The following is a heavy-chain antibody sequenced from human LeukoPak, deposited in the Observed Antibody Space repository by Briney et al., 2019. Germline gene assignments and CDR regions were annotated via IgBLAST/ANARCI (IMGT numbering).Heavy chain of an antibody. Sequence: PRGSLKISCTGSGYSFSSYCVAWVLQMPGRGLEWIGIIYPDDSNVRYSPSFQGQVTISADKSINTAFLQWSSLKSPDTAIYYCARREEYCSGASCYRSGMDVWGQGTTVTVSS. J-gene: IGHJ6*02. V-gene: IGHV5-51*01. CDR3: ARREEYCSGASCYRSGMDV. CDR1: GYSFSSYC. CDR2: IYPDDSNV. D-gene: IGHD2-15*01.